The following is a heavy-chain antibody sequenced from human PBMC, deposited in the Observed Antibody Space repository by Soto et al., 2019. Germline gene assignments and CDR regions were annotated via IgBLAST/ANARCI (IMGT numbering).Heavy chain of an antibody. CDR3: ARGLLYYDIFGDGDLSSLDY. Sequence: QVQLQESCPGLVKPSQTLSLTCTVSGGSISSGGYYWSWIRQHPGKGLEWIGYIYYSGSTYYNPSLKSRVTISVDTSKNQFSLKLSSVTAADTAVYYCARGLLYYDIFGDGDLSSLDYRGQGTLVTVSS. J-gene: IGHJ4*02. V-gene: IGHV4-31*03. CDR1: GGSISSGGYY. CDR2: IYYSGST. D-gene: IGHD3-9*01.